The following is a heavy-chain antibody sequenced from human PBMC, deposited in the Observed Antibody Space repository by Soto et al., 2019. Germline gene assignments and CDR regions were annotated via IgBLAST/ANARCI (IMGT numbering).Heavy chain of an antibody. V-gene: IGHV1-8*01. CDR1: GYTFTSYD. J-gene: IGHJ3*02. D-gene: IGHD5-18*01. CDR3: ARDGGRPIQLWRAFDI. Sequence: ASVKVSCKASGYTFTSYDINWVRQATGQGLEWMGWMNPESRNTGYAQKFQGRVTMTRDTSISTAYMELTSLRSEDTAVYYCARDGGRPIQLWRAFDIWGQGTMVTVSS. CDR2: MNPESRNT.